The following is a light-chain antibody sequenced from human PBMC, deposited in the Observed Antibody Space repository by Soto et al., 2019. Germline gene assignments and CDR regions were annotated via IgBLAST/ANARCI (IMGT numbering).Light chain of an antibody. Sequence: QSVLTQPPSVSGAPGQRVTISCTGSSSNIGAGSDVHWYQQLPGTAPKLLIYVNNNRPSGVPDRFSGSKSGASASLAITGLQAEDEADYYCLSYDRGLSGSVFGGGTKLTVL. V-gene: IGLV1-40*01. CDR3: LSYDRGLSGSV. J-gene: IGLJ2*01. CDR1: SSNIGAGSD. CDR2: VNN.